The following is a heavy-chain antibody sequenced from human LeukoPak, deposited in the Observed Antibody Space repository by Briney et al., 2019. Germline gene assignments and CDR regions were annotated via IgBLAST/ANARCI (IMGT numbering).Heavy chain of an antibody. CDR1: GFTFSSYAM. V-gene: IGHV4-4*02. J-gene: IGHJ4*02. Sequence: PGGSLRLSCAASGFTFSSYAMSWVRQAPGKGLEWIGEIYHSGSTNYNPSLKSRVTISVDKYKHQFSLKLSSVTAADTAVYYCATTADQLTPLGYWGQGTLVTVSS. CDR3: ATTADQLTPLGY. CDR2: IYHSGST. D-gene: IGHD2-2*01.